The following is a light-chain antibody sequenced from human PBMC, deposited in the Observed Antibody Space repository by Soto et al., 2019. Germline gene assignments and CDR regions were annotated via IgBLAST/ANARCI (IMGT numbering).Light chain of an antibody. CDR3: SSYSDSDTKV. CDR1: TTDVGTYNS. V-gene: IGLV2-11*01. Sequence: QSVLTQPRSVSGSPGQSVTISCTGTTTDVGTYNSVSWYQQHPGKAPKLMIYEVNNRPSGVSGRFSGSKSDTTAYLTISGLQAEDEADYYCSSYSDSDTKVFGTGTKLTVL. CDR2: EVN. J-gene: IGLJ1*01.